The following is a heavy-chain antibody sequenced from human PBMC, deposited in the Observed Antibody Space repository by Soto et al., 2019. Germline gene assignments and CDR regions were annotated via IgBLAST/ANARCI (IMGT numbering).Heavy chain of an antibody. CDR1: GDSVRNSGYY. CDR2: VSFSGRK. Sequence: QLLLQESGPGLVKPSETLSLTCTVSGDSVRNSGYYLGWIRHSPGKRLAWIGSVSFSGRKYYNPSLRRRVTLSVDTPQALLSLKLRSVTAAGTAVSYCGSGSSWKGRDWFAPWGPGTLVSVSS. CDR3: GSGSSWKGRDWFAP. J-gene: IGHJ5*02. D-gene: IGHD6-13*01. V-gene: IGHV4-39*01.